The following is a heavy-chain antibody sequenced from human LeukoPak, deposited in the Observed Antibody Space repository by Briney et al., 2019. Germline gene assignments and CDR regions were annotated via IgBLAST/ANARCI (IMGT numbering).Heavy chain of an antibody. V-gene: IGHV5-51*01. D-gene: IGHD1-14*01. CDR3: ARQPSQTGRGYFDY. J-gene: IGHJ4*02. Sequence: GESLKISCKGSGYSFATYWIGWVRQMPGKGLEWMGIIYPSDSDTRYSPSFQGQVTISADKSISTAYLQWSSLKASDTAMYYCARQPSQTGRGYFDYWGQGTLVTVSS. CDR2: IYPSDSDT. CDR1: GYSFATYW.